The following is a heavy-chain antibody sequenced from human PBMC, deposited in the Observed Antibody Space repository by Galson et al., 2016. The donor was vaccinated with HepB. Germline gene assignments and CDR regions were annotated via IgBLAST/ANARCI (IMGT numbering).Heavy chain of an antibody. Sequence: SLRLSCAASGFTFGTYDMHWVRQDTGKGLEWVSGTDTFGGAYYPDSVKGRFTMSRDDAKNSLYLQMNSLTVGDTAVYYCARAVAGTHWFDPWGQGTVVTVSS. D-gene: IGHD6-19*01. CDR3: ARAVAGTHWFDP. V-gene: IGHV3-13*01. CDR1: GFTFGTYD. CDR2: TDTFGGA. J-gene: IGHJ5*02.